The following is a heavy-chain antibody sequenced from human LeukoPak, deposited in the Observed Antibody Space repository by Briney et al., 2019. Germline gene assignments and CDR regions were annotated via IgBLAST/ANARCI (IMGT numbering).Heavy chain of an antibody. V-gene: IGHV4-39*07. D-gene: IGHD1-14*01. CDR3: ASLPRDRGPFDY. CDR1: GGSISSSSYY. CDR2: IYYSGST. Sequence: SETLSLTCTVSGGSISSSSYYWGWIRQPPGKGLEWIGSIYYSGSTYYNPSLKSRVTISVDTSKNQFSLKLSSVTAADTAVYYCASLPRDRGPFDYWGQGTLVTVSS. J-gene: IGHJ4*02.